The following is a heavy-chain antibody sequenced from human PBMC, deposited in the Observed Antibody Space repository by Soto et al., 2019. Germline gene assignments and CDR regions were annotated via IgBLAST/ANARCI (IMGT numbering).Heavy chain of an antibody. D-gene: IGHD2-21*01. CDR2: ISGSGGTT. Sequence: PGGSLRLSCAASGLTFGSYAMSWVRQAPGKGLEWVSAISGSGGTTYYADSVRGRFTISGDNSENTLYLQMNSLRADDTALYYCAKDSPSHVGGWELPFDYWGQGTLVTVSS. V-gene: IGHV3-23*01. CDR3: AKDSPSHVGGWELPFDY. CDR1: GLTFGSYA. J-gene: IGHJ4*02.